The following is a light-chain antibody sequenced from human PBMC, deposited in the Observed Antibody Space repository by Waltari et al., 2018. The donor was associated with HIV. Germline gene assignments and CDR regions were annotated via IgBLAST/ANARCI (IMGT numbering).Light chain of an antibody. CDR3: QQYGSLPT. V-gene: IGKV3-20*01. CDR1: QTDSSSY. Sequence: EIVTTQSPGTLSLSPGERATLSCRASQTDSSSYLAWYQQKPGLAPRLLIYGASSRATGIPDRFSGSGSGTDFTLTISRLEPEDFAVYYCQQYGSLPTFGQGTKLEIK. CDR2: GAS. J-gene: IGKJ2*01.